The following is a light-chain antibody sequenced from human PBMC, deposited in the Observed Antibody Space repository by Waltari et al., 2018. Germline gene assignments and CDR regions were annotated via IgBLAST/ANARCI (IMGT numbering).Light chain of an antibody. J-gene: IGLJ2*01. CDR3: GTWDTSLSGVV. Sequence: QSVLTQPPSVSAAPGHKVTIPCSGSSPTIGTNSLSWYQRLPGTAPKLLIYDNDQRPSGIPDRFSGSKSGTSATLGITGLQTGDEADYYCGTWDTSLSGVVFGGGTKLTVL. CDR2: DND. CDR1: SPTIGTNS. V-gene: IGLV1-51*01.